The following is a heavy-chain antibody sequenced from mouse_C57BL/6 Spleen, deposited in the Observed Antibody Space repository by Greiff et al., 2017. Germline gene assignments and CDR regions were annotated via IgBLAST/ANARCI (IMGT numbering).Heavy chain of an antibody. D-gene: IGHD2-2*01. CDR3: ARGVIYYGNDGGFDY. CDR1: GYTFTSYW. CDR2: IDPSDSET. Sequence: QVQLQQSGAELVRPGSSVKLSCKASGYTFTSYWMHWVKQRPIQGLEWIGNIDPSDSETHYNQKFKDKATLTVDKSSSTAYMQLSSLTSEDSAVYYCARGVIYYGNDGGFDYWGQGTTLTVSS. J-gene: IGHJ2*01. V-gene: IGHV1-52*01.